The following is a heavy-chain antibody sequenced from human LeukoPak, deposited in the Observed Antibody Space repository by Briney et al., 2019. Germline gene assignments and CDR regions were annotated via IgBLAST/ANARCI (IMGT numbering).Heavy chain of an antibody. J-gene: IGHJ4*02. CDR1: GFTFSSYA. Sequence: PGGSLRLSCAASGFTFSSYAMHWVRQVPGKGLEYVSAISSSGGSTYYANSVKGRFTISSDNSKNTLYLQMGSLRTEDMAIYYCARGPDVVLVSHWSFFDYWGQGTLVTVSS. CDR2: ISSSGGST. D-gene: IGHD2-8*02. V-gene: IGHV3-64*01. CDR3: ARGPDVVLVSHWSFFDY.